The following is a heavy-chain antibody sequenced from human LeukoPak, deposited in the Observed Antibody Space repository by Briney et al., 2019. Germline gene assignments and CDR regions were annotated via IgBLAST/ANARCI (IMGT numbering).Heavy chain of an antibody. J-gene: IGHJ6*02. CDR2: ISSNGGST. CDR3: ARSPTAGPFYYYYGMAV. D-gene: IGHD1-14*01. CDR1: GFTFSSYA. V-gene: IGHV3-64*01. Sequence: PGGSLRLSCAASGFTFSSYAMHWVRQAPGKGLEYVSAISSNGGSTYYANSVKGRFTISRDNSKNTLYLQMGSPRAEDMAVYYCARSPTAGPFYYYYGMAVWGQGTTVTVSS.